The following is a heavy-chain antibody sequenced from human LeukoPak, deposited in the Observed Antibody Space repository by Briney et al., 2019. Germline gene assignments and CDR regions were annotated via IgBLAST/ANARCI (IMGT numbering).Heavy chain of an antibody. V-gene: IGHV3-11*01. CDR2: ISSSGSTI. J-gene: IGHJ6*02. CDR3: AREKVITGTPGMDV. Sequence: GGSLRLSCAASGFTFSDCYMSWIRQAPGKGLEWVSYISSSGSTIYYADSVKGRFTISRDNAKNSLYLQMNSLRAEDTAVYYCAREKVITGTPGMDVWGQGTTVTVSS. CDR1: GFTFSDCY. D-gene: IGHD1-20*01.